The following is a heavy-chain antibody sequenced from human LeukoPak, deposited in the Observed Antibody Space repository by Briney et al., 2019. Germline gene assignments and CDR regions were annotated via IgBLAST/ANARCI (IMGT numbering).Heavy chain of an antibody. Sequence: ASVKVSFKASGYTFIDYYMHWVRQAPGQGLEWIGWISPNSGGTKYVQKLQGRVTMTRDTSITTVYMELSGLTFDDTAVYYCARGGGRYSVDYWGQVTLVIVSS. CDR3: ARGGGRYSVDY. D-gene: IGHD1-26*01. V-gene: IGHV1-2*02. CDR1: GYTFIDYY. CDR2: ISPNSGGT. J-gene: IGHJ4*02.